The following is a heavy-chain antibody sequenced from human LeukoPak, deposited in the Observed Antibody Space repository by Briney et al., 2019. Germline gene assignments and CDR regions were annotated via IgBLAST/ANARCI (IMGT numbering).Heavy chain of an antibody. CDR3: ARDGTAAGLYFDL. D-gene: IGHD6-13*01. J-gene: IGHJ4*01. CDR2: IRQDGGEK. Sequence: PGGSLRLSCGVSGFTFSSYWMNWVRQAPGKGLEWVASIRQDGGEKSYVDSVKGRFTISRDNTKNSLYLQINSLRAEDTAVYYCARDGTAAGLYFDLWGQGTPVTVSS. V-gene: IGHV3-7*01. CDR1: GFTFSSYW.